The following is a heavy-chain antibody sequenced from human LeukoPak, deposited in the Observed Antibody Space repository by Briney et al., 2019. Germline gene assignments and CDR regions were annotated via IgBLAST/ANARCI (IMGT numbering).Heavy chain of an antibody. CDR3: ARDIVVVPAASNWFDP. CDR2: INHSGST. V-gene: IGHV4-34*01. CDR1: GGSFSGYY. Sequence: SETLSLTCAVYGGSFSGYYWSWIRQPPGKGLEWIGEINHSGSTNYNPSLKSRVTISVDTSKNQFSLKLSSVTAADTAVYYCARDIVVVPAASNWFDPWGQGTLVTVSS. D-gene: IGHD2-2*01. J-gene: IGHJ5*02.